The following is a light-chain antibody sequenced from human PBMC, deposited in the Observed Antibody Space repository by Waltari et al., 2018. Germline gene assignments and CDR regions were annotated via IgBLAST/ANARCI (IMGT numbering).Light chain of an antibody. CDR2: GVS. J-gene: IGKJ2*01. V-gene: IGKV3-15*01. CDR1: QNVSDN. Sequence: EILMTPVPVDLSVSAGERAPPSRRASQNVSDNLASYQQRPGQAPALLIYGVSIRAPGVPDRFSGGGSATQFTLTINNLQSSDSAVYYCQQYMNWPPGYTFGQGTKVEIK. CDR3: QQYMNWPPGYT.